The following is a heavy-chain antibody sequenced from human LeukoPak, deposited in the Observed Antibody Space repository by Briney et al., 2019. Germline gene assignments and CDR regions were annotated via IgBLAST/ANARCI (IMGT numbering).Heavy chain of an antibody. D-gene: IGHD1-26*01. J-gene: IGHJ5*02. Sequence: SGTLSLTCTVSGGSLSGYYWSWIRQPPGQGLEWIAYIHSGGYTNYNPSLRSRVTISVDTSKNQFSLEVSSLTAADTAIYYCTQRQGPMSGSYDYFDPWGQGILVTVSS. CDR3: TQRQGPMSGSYDYFDP. V-gene: IGHV4-4*09. CDR1: GGSLSGYY. CDR2: IHSGGYT.